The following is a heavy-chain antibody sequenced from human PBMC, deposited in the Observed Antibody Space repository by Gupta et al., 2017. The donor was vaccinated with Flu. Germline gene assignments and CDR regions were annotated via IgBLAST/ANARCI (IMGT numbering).Heavy chain of an antibody. CDR3: ARRGRDGWLQSGDAFDI. D-gene: IGHD5-24*01. J-gene: IGHJ3*02. CDR1: GYSFSSYG. V-gene: IGHV1-18*01. CDR2: INGYDGNT. Sequence: QVQLVQSGVEVRKPGASVRVSCQTSGYSFSSYGISWVRQAPGQGLEWMGWINGYDGNTYYVQKIQGRVIMTTDTATSTAYMELRSLTSDDTAVYYCARRGRDGWLQSGDAFDIWGQGTMVTVSS.